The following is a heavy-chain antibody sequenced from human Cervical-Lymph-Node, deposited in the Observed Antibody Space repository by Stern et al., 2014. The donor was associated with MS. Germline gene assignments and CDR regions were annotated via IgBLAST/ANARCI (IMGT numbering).Heavy chain of an antibody. CDR3: ARHHGRSPTPFDS. D-gene: IGHD5-24*01. CDR1: RDSFKPYW. V-gene: IGHV5-51*01. Sequence: EVKMEESGAEVKKPGESLKISCKASRDSFKPYWNCCVGQMAGKGMEWMGIIFPGDSDPKYSTSFEGQVTFSVDRSTSTASLQWSSLKASDTAIYYCARHHGRSPTPFDSWGQGTRVTVSS. CDR2: IFPGDSDP. J-gene: IGHJ4*02.